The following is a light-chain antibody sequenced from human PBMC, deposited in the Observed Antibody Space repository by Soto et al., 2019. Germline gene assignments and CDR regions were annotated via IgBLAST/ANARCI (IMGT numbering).Light chain of an antibody. J-gene: IGKJ4*01. V-gene: IGKV3-15*01. CDR2: GAS. Sequence: DIVMTQSPANLSAAPGERVTFSCRASQGVSRKLAWYQHKPGQAPRLLISGASTGATGIPARFSGSGSGTEFPLTISSLQSEDCAIYYCQQYHTWPITFGGGTKVEIK. CDR1: QGVSRK. CDR3: QQYHTWPIT.